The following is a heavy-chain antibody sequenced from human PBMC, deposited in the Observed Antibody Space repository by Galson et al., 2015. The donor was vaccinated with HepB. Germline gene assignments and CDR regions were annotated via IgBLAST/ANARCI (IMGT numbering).Heavy chain of an antibody. Sequence: SVKVSCKASGYTFTSNGLSWVRQAPGQGLEWMGWISTHSGDTKSAQKFQGRLIMTTDTSTATAYVELRSLTSDDTAVYYCARDRNYICDPWGQGTLVTVSS. CDR1: GYTFTSNG. J-gene: IGHJ5*02. V-gene: IGHV1-18*01. CDR3: ARDRNYICDP. D-gene: IGHD1-7*01. CDR2: ISTHSGDT.